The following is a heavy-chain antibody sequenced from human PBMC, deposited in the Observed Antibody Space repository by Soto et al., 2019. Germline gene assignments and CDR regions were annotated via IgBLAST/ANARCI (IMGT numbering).Heavy chain of an antibody. CDR2: IKQDGSEK. Sequence: GGSLRLSCAASGFTFSSYWMSWVRQAPGKGLEWVANIKQDGSEKYYVDSVKGRFTISRDNAKNTLYLQMNSLRAEDTAVYYCAKDNRHGAPYYHYYMDVWGKGTTVTVSS. J-gene: IGHJ6*03. D-gene: IGHD1-26*01. CDR1: GFTFSSYW. CDR3: AKDNRHGAPYYHYYMDV. V-gene: IGHV3-7*01.